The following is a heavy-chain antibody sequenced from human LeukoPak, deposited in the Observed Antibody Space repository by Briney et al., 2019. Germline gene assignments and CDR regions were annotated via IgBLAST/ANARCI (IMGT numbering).Heavy chain of an antibody. J-gene: IGHJ4*02. V-gene: IGHV1-18*01. CDR1: GYTFTSYG. CDR2: ISTYDGNT. D-gene: IGHD3-3*01. Sequence: GASVKVSCKASGYTFTSYGISWVRQAPGQGLEWMGWISTYDGNTNYAQIFQGRVTVTTDTSASTVYMELRSPRSDDTAVYYCARDGVVTPYYFDYWGEGTLVTVS. CDR3: ARDGVVTPYYFDY.